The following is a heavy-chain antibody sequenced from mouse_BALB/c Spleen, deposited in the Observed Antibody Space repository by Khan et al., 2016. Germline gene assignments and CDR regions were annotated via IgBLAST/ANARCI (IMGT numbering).Heavy chain of an antibody. J-gene: IGHJ4*01. CDR2: IDPANGNT. CDR3: ARGLYYYGSSYYAMDY. V-gene: IGHV14-3*02. D-gene: IGHD1-1*01. Sequence: VRLQQSGAELVKPGASVKLSCTASGFNIKDTYMHWVKQRPEQGLEWIGRIDPANGNTKYDPKFQGKATITADTSSNTAYLQLSSLTSEDTAVYYYARGLYYYGSSYYAMDYWGQGTSVTVSS. CDR1: GFNIKDTY.